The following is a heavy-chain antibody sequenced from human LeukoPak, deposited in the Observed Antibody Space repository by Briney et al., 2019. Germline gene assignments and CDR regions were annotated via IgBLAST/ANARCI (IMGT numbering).Heavy chain of an antibody. CDR3: ARGGGVVVVAANNWFDP. V-gene: IGHV4-39*01. J-gene: IGHJ5*02. D-gene: IGHD2-15*01. Sequence: PSETLSLTCTVSGGSISSSSYYWGWIRQPPGKGLEWIGSIYYSGSTYYNPSLKSRVTISVDTSKNQFSLKLSSVTAADTAVYYCARGGGVVVVAANNWFDPWGQGTLVTVSS. CDR1: GGSISSSSYY. CDR2: IYYSGST.